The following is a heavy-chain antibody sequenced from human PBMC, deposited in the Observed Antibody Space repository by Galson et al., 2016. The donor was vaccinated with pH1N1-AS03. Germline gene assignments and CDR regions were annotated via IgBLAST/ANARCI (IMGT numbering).Heavy chain of an antibody. V-gene: IGHV3-30*04. D-gene: IGHD3-10*01. CDR1: GFTFSSYT. CDR3: ARGSLVRGVIMPSAY. J-gene: IGHJ4*02. Sequence: SLRLSCAASGFTFSSYTMHWVRQAPGKGLEWVTLISYDGTEKRYADSVKGRFTISRDNSQNALYLQVDSLRAEDTAVYYCARGSLVRGVIMPSAYWGQGTLATVSS. CDR2: ISYDGTEK.